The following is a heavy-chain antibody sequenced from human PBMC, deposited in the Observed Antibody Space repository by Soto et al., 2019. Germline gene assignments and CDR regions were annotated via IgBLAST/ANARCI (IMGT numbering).Heavy chain of an antibody. Sequence: QVQLVESGGGVVQPGRSLRLSCAASGFTFSSYGMHWVRQAPGKGLEWVAVISYDGSNKYYADSVKGRFTISRDNSKNTLYLQMNSLRAEDTAVYYCAKEFPVSWLVNYYYGMDVWGQGTTVTVSS. CDR1: GFTFSSYG. CDR3: AKEFPVSWLVNYYYGMDV. J-gene: IGHJ6*02. V-gene: IGHV3-30*18. D-gene: IGHD6-19*01. CDR2: ISYDGSNK.